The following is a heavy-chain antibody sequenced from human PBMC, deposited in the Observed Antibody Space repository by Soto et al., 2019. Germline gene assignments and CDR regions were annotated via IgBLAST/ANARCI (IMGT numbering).Heavy chain of an antibody. CDR2: IIPIFGTA. CDR3: AKDIVVVPAAMLGAFDS. CDR1: GGTFSSYA. V-gene: IGHV1-69*01. J-gene: IGHJ3*02. D-gene: IGHD2-2*01. Sequence: QVQLVQSGAEVKKPGSSVKVSCKASGGTFSSYAISWVRQAPGQGLEWMGGIIPIFGTANYAQKFQGRVTITADESTSTAYMELSSLRSEDTAVYYCAKDIVVVPAAMLGAFDSWGQGTMVTVSS.